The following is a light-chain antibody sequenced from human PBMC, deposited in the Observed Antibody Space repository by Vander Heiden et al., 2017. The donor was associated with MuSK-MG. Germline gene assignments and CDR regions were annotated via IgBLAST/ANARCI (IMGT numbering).Light chain of an antibody. V-gene: IGKV3-11*01. J-gene: IGKJ5*01. CDR3: QQRSNWPPFT. CDR1: QSVNTF. CDR2: DAS. Sequence: EIVLTQSPGTLSLSPGDRATLPCRASQSVNTFLDWYQQRPGQAPRILIYDASKRATGIPARFSGSGSGTNFTLTISSLEPEDFAVYFCQQRSNWPPFTFGQGTQLETK.